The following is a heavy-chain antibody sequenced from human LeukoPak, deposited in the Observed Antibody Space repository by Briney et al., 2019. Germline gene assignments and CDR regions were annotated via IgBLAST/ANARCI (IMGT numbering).Heavy chain of an antibody. D-gene: IGHD3-22*01. V-gene: IGHV1-18*01. J-gene: IGHJ5*02. CDR3: ARGNTMISGVDWFDP. Sequence: ASVKVSCKASGYTFTSYGISWVRQAPGQGVEWMGWICAYNGNTNYAQKLQGRVTMTTDTSTSTAYMELRSLRSDDTAVYYCARGNTMISGVDWFDPWGQGTLVTVSS. CDR1: GYTFTSYG. CDR2: ICAYNGNT.